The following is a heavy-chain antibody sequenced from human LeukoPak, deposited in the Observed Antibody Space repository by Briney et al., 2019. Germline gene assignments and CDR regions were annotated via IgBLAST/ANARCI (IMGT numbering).Heavy chain of an antibody. D-gene: IGHD1-1*01. CDR2: ISYDGSNK. J-gene: IGHJ5*02. CDR1: GFTFSSYG. Sequence: GRSLRLSCAAYGFTFSSYGMHWVRQAPGKGLEWVAVISYDGSNKYYADSVKGRFTISRDNSKNTLYLQMNSLRAEDTAVYYCAKEQLERPEGFDPWGQGTLVIVSS. V-gene: IGHV3-30*18. CDR3: AKEQLERPEGFDP.